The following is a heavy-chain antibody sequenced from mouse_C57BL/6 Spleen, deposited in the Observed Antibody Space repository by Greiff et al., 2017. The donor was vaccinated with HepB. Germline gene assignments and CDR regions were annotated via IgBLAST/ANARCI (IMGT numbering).Heavy chain of an antibody. Sequence: EVKLVESAGGLVQPGSSMKLSCTASGFTFSDYYMAWVRQVPEKGLEWVANINYDGSSTYYLDSLKSRFIISRDNAKNILYLQMSSLKSEDTATYYCARVGYYGSSSYFDYWGQGTTLTVSS. CDR2: INYDGSST. V-gene: IGHV5-16*01. CDR3: ARVGYYGSSSYFDY. J-gene: IGHJ2*01. D-gene: IGHD1-1*01. CDR1: GFTFSDYY.